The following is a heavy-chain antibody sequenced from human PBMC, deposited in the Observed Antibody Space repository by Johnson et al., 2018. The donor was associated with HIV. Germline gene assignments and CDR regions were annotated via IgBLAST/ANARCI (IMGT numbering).Heavy chain of an antibody. CDR1: GFTFSTYW. CDR2: INSDGSET. D-gene: IGHD6-13*01. CDR3: TTWYSLVSGAFDI. V-gene: IGHV3-15*07. J-gene: IGHJ3*02. Sequence: VQLVESGGGLVQPGGSLRLSCAASGFTFSTYWVHWVRQVPGEGLVWVARINSDGSETDYDAPVKGRFTISRDDSKNTLYLQMNSLKTEDTAVYYCTTWYSLVSGAFDIWGQGTMVTVSS.